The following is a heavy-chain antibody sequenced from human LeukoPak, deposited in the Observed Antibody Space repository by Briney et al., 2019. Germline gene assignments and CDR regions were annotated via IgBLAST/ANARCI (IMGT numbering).Heavy chain of an antibody. CDR1: GFTFNTYT. CDR3: ARDSGSGWSPFDY. D-gene: IGHD6-19*01. CDR2: ISYDGSDK. J-gene: IGHJ4*02. V-gene: IGHV3-30*04. Sequence: GGSLRLSCAASGFTFNTYTIHWVRKAPGKGLEWVALISYDGSDKYYADSVKGRFTISRDNSKNTLYLQMNSLRAEDTAVYYCARDSGSGWSPFDYWGQGTLVTVSS.